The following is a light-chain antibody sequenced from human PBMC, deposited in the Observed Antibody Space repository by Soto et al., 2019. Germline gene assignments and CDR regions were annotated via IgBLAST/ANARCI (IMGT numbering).Light chain of an antibody. CDR2: AAS. Sequence: EIVLTQSPDTLSLSPGERATLSCRASQSVTSSYLAWYQQKPGQAPRLLIYAASSRATGIPDRFSGSGSGTDFTLTISRLEPEDFAVYFCQQYGYSATFGGGTKVDIK. CDR1: QSVTSSY. V-gene: IGKV3-20*01. CDR3: QQYGYSAT. J-gene: IGKJ4*01.